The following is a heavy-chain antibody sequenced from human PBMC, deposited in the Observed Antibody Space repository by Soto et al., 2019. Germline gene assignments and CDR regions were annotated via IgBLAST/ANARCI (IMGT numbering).Heavy chain of an antibody. D-gene: IGHD3-10*01. CDR1: GGSISSYY. CDR2: IHYSGST. Sequence: QVQLQESGPGLVKPSETVSLTCTVSGGSISSYYWSWIRQPPGKGLEWIGYIHYSGSTKYDPSLKSRVTISVDTSKNLFSLKLSSVTAADTAVYYCARRLVRGVIDYWGQGTLVTVSS. V-gene: IGHV4-59*08. J-gene: IGHJ4*02. CDR3: ARRLVRGVIDY.